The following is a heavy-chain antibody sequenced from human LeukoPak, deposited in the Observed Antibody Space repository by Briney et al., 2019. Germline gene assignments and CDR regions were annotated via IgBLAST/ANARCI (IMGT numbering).Heavy chain of an antibody. CDR2: VYYSVSS. V-gene: IGHV4-39*01. D-gene: IGHD3-10*01. CDR1: GPSVTSGGFY. CDR3: ARHSSSGSLSRPFDP. J-gene: IGHJ5*02. Sequence: SEPLSLTCSLSGPSVTSGGFYWRWLPQPPGKGPEWFATVYYSVSSYYNPSLKSRVNISLDTSKKHFSVCLTCVTPGHTSIYHSARHSSSGSLSRPFDPWGQGALVTVSS.